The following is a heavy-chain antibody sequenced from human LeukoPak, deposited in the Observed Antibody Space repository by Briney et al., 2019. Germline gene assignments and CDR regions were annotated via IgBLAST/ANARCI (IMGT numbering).Heavy chain of an antibody. V-gene: IGHV4-34*01. Sequence: SETLSLTCAVYGGSFSGYYWSWIRQPPGKGLEWIGEINHSGSTNYNPSLKSRVTISVDTSKNQFSLKLSSVTAADTAVYYCARGALTIAAAGIDYWGQGTLVTVSS. CDR2: INHSGST. CDR1: GGSFSGYY. D-gene: IGHD6-13*01. J-gene: IGHJ4*02. CDR3: ARGALTIAAAGIDY.